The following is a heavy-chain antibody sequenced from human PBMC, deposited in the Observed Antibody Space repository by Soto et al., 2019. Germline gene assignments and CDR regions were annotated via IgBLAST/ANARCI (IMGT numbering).Heavy chain of an antibody. D-gene: IGHD2-2*02. CDR2: INWNSGSI. J-gene: IGHJ4*02. V-gene: IGHV3-9*01. Sequence: EVQLVESGGGLVQPGRPLRLSCAASGFTFDDYVMHWVRQAPGKGLEWVSGINWNSGSIDYAGSVKGRFTISRDNAKNSMYLQMNSLRAEDTALYYCAKGVRNPCAIKVWGSYFDQWGQGTLVTVSS. CDR3: AKGVRNPCAIKVWGSYFDQ. CDR1: GFTFDDYV.